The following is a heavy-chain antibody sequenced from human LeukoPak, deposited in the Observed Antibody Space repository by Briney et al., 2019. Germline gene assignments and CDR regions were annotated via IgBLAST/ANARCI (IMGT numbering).Heavy chain of an antibody. CDR2: INPNSGGT. CDR3: MAVAVAGTFYWFDP. Sequence: ASVKVSCKASGYTFTGYYMHWVRRAPGQGLEWMGWINPNSGGTNYAQKFQGRVTMTRDTSISTAYMELSRLRSDDTAVYCCMAVAVAGTFYWFDPWGQGTLVTVSS. D-gene: IGHD6-19*01. V-gene: IGHV1-2*02. J-gene: IGHJ5*02. CDR1: GYTFTGYY.